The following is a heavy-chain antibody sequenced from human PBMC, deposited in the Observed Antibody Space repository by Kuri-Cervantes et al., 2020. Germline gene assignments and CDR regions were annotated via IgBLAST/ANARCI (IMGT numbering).Heavy chain of an antibody. CDR1: GFTFSSYA. V-gene: IGHV3-23*01. CDR2: ISGSGGST. CDR3: ARDSWVTYYYYGMDV. Sequence: GGSLRLSCAASGFTFSSYAMSWVRQAPGKGLEWVSAISGSGGSTYYADSVKGRFTISRGNSKNTLYLQMNSLRAEDTAVYYCARDSWVTYYYYGMDVWGQGTTVTVSS. J-gene: IGHJ6*02. D-gene: IGHD1-26*01.